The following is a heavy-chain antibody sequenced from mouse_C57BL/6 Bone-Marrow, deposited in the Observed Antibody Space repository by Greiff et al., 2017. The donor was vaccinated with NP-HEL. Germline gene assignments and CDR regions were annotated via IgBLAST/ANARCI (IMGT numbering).Heavy chain of an antibody. D-gene: IGHD1-1*01. CDR3: ARKEVVATDYAMDD. J-gene: IGHJ4*01. Sequence: VQLQQPGAELVKPGASVKMSCKASGYTFTSYWITWVKQRPGQGLAWIGDIYPGSGCTNYNEKFKSKATLTVDTSSSTAYMQLSSLTSEDSAVYYCARKEVVATDYAMDDWGQGTSVTVAS. CDR2: IYPGSGCT. V-gene: IGHV1-55*01. CDR1: GYTFTSYW.